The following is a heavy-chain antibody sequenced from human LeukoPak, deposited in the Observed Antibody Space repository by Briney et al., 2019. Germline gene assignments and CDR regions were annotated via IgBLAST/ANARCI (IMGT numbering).Heavy chain of an antibody. V-gene: IGHV3-21*04. CDR3: ARDSTGYLNAFDI. CDR1: GFTFRDYT. J-gene: IGHJ3*02. Sequence: GGSLRLSCAASGFTFRDYTMNWVRQSPGKGLEWVSAINKGGTFIKYADSVRGRFVVSRDNAKNTLYLQMNSLRAEDTAVYYCARDSTGYLNAFDIWGQGTMVTVSS. D-gene: IGHD2-2*01. CDR2: INKGGTFI.